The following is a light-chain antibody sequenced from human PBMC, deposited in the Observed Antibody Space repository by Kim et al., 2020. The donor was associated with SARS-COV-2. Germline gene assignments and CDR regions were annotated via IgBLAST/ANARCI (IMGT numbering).Light chain of an antibody. Sequence: QSITISCTGTSSDVGNYNLVSWYQQHPGKAPKMMIYEVSKRPSGVSNRFSGSKSGNTASLTISGLQAEDEADYYCSSYAGSSTNLIFGGGTQLTVL. J-gene: IGLJ2*01. CDR3: SSYAGSSTNLI. CDR2: EVS. CDR1: SSDVGNYNL. V-gene: IGLV2-23*02.